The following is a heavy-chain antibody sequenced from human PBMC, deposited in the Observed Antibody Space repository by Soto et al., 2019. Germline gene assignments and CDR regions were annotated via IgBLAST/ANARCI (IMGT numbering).Heavy chain of an antibody. J-gene: IGHJ6*02. D-gene: IGHD5-12*01. CDR3: ARDIRKGSGYDPWDYYYGMDV. CDR2: IYYSGST. Sequence: QVQLQESGPGLVKPSQTLSLTCTVSGGSISSGGYYWSWIRQHPGKGLEWIGYIYYSGSTYYNPSLRIRVTISVDTSKNQFSLKLSSVTAADTAVYYCARDIRKGSGYDPWDYYYGMDVWGQGTTVTVSS. CDR1: GGSISSGGYY. V-gene: IGHV4-31*03.